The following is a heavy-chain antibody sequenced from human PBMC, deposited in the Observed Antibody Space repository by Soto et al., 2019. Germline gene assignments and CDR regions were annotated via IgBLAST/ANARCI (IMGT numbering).Heavy chain of an antibody. Sequence: QVQLQQWGAGLLKPSETLSLNCAVYGGSFSGYYWSWIRQPPGKGLEWIGEINHSGSTNYNPSLKSRVTISVDTSKNQFSLKLSSVTAADTAVYYCARLALRFHGAFDIWGQGTMVTVSS. J-gene: IGHJ3*02. CDR3: ARLALRFHGAFDI. V-gene: IGHV4-34*01. CDR1: GGSFSGYY. CDR2: INHSGST. D-gene: IGHD3-3*01.